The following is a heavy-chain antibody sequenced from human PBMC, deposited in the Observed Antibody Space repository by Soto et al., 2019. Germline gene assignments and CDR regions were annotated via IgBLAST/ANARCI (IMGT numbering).Heavy chain of an antibody. D-gene: IGHD2-15*01. V-gene: IGHV1-3*05. CDR2: INAGNGNT. CDR3: ARGVAPYYCDY. CDR1: GYTFTNYA. J-gene: IGHJ4*02. Sequence: QVQLVQSGAEEKKPGASVKVSCKASGYTFTNYAIHWVRQAPGQRLEWMGWINAGNGNTKHSQKFQGRVTIPRDTSASTAYMELSSLRSEDTAVYYCARGVAPYYCDYWGQGTLVTVSS.